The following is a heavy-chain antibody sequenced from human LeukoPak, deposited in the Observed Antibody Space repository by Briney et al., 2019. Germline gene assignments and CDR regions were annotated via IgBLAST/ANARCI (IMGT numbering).Heavy chain of an antibody. J-gene: IGHJ4*02. CDR3: ARDGVYYGDFPDY. Sequence: GGSLRLSCAASGFTFSTYSMNWVRQAPGKGLEWVSSISTSSSHIYYADSVKGRFTISRDNAKNTLYLQMNSLRAEDTAVYYCARDGVYYGDFPDYWGQGTLVTVSS. CDR1: GFTFSTYS. D-gene: IGHD4-17*01. CDR2: ISTSSSHI. V-gene: IGHV3-21*01.